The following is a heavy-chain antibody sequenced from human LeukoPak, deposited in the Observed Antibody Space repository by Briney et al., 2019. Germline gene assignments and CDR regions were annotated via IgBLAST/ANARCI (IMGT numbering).Heavy chain of an antibody. V-gene: IGHV3-30*18. J-gene: IGHJ6*02. D-gene: IGHD2-2*01. CDR3: AKNSDCSSTSCYSYYYGMDV. Sequence: PGRSLRLSCAASGFTFSRYGMHWVRQAPGKGLEWVAVISYDGSNKYYADSVKGRFTISRDNSKNTLYLQMNSLRAEDTAVYYCAKNSDCSSTSCYSYYYGMDVWGQGTTVTVSS. CDR2: ISYDGSNK. CDR1: GFTFSRYG.